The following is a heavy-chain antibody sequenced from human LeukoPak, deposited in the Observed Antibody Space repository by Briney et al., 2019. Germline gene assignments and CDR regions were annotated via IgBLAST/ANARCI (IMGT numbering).Heavy chain of an antibody. J-gene: IGHJ5*02. CDR1: GGSISSYY. CDR3: ARHRIGIRYFDWLPTKKVNWFDP. CDR2: IYYSGST. Sequence: PSETLSLTCTVSGGSISSYYWSWIRQPPGKGLEWIGYIYYSGSTNYNPSLKSRVTISVDTSKNQFSLKLSSVTAADTAVYYCARHRIGIRYFDWLPTKKVNWFDPWGQGTLVTVSS. V-gene: IGHV4-59*08. D-gene: IGHD3-9*01.